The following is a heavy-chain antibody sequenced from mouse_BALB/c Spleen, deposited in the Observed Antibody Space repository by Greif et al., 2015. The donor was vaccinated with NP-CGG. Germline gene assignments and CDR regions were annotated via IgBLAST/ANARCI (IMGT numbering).Heavy chain of an antibody. D-gene: IGHD2-4*01. CDR2: INPSTGYT. Sequence: VQLVESVAELAKPGASVKMSCKASGYTFTSCWMHWVKQRPGQGLEWIGYINPSTGYTEYNQKFKDKATLTADKSSSTAYMQLSSLTSEDSAVYYCARGGLRPLDYWGQGTTLTVSS. V-gene: IGHV1-7*01. CDR3: ARGGLRPLDY. J-gene: IGHJ2*01. CDR1: GYTFTSCW.